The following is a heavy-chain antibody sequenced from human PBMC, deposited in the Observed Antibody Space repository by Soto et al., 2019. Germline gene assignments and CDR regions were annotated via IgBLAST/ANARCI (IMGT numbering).Heavy chain of an antibody. Sequence: ASVKVSCKASGYTFTSYGISCVRQTLGQGFEWIGWISAYNGNTNYAQKLQGRVTMTTDTSTSTAYLELRSLRFDDTAVFYCAKTRLTVTWQGFDYWGQATLVTAS. V-gene: IGHV1-18*01. CDR2: ISAYNGNT. J-gene: IGHJ4*02. CDR3: AKTRLTVTWQGFDY. D-gene: IGHD4-17*01. CDR1: GYTFTSYG.